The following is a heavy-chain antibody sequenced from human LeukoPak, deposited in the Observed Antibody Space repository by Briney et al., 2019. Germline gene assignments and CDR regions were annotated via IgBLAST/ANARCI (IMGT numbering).Heavy chain of an antibody. Sequence: PGGSLRLSCAASGFTFSNAWMSWVRQAPGEGLEWVGRIKSKTDGGTTDYAAPVKGRFTISRDDSKNTLYLQMNSLKTEDTAVYYCTTQNGYYYDSSGYYKDVDYWGQGTLVTVSS. D-gene: IGHD3-22*01. J-gene: IGHJ4*02. V-gene: IGHV3-15*01. CDR1: GFTFSNAW. CDR3: TTQNGYYYDSSGYYKDVDY. CDR2: IKSKTDGGTT.